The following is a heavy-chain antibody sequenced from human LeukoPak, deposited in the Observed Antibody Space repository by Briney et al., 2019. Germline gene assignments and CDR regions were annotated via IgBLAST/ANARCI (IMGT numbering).Heavy chain of an antibody. CDR2: IIPILGIA. CDR3: ARDYVGGRLRYFYYYGMDV. J-gene: IGHJ6*02. Sequence: ASVKVSCKASGGTFSSYAISWVRQAPGQGLEWMGRIIPILGIANYAQKFQGRVAITADKSTSTAYMELSSLRSEDTAGYYCARDYVGGRLRYFYYYGMDVWGQGTTVTVSS. D-gene: IGHD3-9*01. CDR1: GGTFSSYA. V-gene: IGHV1-69*04.